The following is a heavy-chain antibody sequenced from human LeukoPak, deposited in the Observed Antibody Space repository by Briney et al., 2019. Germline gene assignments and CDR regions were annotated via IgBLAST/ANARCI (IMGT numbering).Heavy chain of an antibody. J-gene: IGHJ4*02. CDR2: INSDGSST. D-gene: IGHD5-12*01. Sequence: GGSLRLSCAASGFTFSSYWMHWVRQAPGKGLVWVSRINSDGSSTSYADSMKGRFTISRDNAKNTLYLQMNCLRAEDTAVYYCAGDVERGYSGYDPGGYWGQGTLVTVSS. CDR1: GFTFSSYW. CDR3: AGDVERGYSGYDPGGY. V-gene: IGHV3-74*01.